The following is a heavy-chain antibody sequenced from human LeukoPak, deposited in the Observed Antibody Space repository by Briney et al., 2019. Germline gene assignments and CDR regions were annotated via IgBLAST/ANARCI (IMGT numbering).Heavy chain of an antibody. V-gene: IGHV4-61*02. CDR3: ARDLYGYYWFDP. Sequence: SETLSLTCTVSGGSISSSSYYWSWIRQPAGKGLEWIGRIYTSGSSNYNPSLKSRVTISVDTSKNQFSLKLSSVAAADTAVYYCARDLYGYYWFDPWGQGTLATVSS. D-gene: IGHD5-18*01. CDR1: GGSISSSSYY. CDR2: IYTSGSS. J-gene: IGHJ5*02.